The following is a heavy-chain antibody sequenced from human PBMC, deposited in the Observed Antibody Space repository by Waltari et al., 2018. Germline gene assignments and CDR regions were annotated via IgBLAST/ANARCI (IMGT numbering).Heavy chain of an antibody. CDR1: GGSISSSSYY. V-gene: IGHV4-39*07. CDR2: IYYSGST. Sequence: QLQLQESGPGLVKPSETLSLTCTVSGGSISSSSYYWGWIRQPPGKGLEWIGSIYYSGSTYYNPSLKSRVTISVDTSKNHFSLKLSSVTAADTAVYYCARDGRFLEWTKPTPFDYWGQGTLVTVSS. D-gene: IGHD3-3*01. J-gene: IGHJ4*02. CDR3: ARDGRFLEWTKPTPFDY.